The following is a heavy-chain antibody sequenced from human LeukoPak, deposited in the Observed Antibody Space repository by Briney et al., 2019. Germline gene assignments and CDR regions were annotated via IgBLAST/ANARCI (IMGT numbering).Heavy chain of an antibody. D-gene: IGHD4-23*01. CDR3: ARAIGKSEGY. CDR2: IKQDGSEK. CDR1: GFTFGSYW. Sequence: GGSLRLSCAASGFTFGSYWMTWVRQAPGKGLEWVANIKQDGSEKYYVDSVKGRFTISRDNAKSSLYLQMDSLRAEDTAVYYCARAIGKSEGYWGQGTLVTVSS. J-gene: IGHJ4*02. V-gene: IGHV3-7*01.